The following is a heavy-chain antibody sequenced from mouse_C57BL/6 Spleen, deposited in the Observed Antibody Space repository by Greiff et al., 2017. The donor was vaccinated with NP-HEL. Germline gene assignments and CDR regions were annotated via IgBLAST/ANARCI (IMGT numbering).Heavy chain of an antibody. V-gene: IGHV1-19*01. Sequence: EVQLQQSGPVLVKPGASVKMSCKASGYTFTDYYMNWVKQSHGKSLEWIGVINPYNGGTSYNQKFKGKATLTVDKSSSTAYMELNSLTSEDSAVYYCARSLGRRDYWGQGTTLTVSS. CDR1: GYTFTDYY. CDR2: INPYNGGT. J-gene: IGHJ2*01. D-gene: IGHD4-1*01. CDR3: ARSLGRRDY.